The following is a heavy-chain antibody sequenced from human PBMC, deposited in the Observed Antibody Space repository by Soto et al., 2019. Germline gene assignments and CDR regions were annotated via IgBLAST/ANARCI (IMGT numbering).Heavy chain of an antibody. D-gene: IGHD2-21*02. CDR1: GFTFSSYS. J-gene: IGHJ4*02. CDR2: ISSSSSYI. CDR3: ARDLLGYCGGDCYSFDY. V-gene: IGHV3-21*01. Sequence: GGSLRLSCAASGFTFSSYSMNWVRQAPGKGLEWVSSISSSSSYIYYADSVKGRFTISRDNAKNSLYLQMNSLRAEDTAVYYCARDLLGYCGGDCYSFDYWGQGTLVTVSS.